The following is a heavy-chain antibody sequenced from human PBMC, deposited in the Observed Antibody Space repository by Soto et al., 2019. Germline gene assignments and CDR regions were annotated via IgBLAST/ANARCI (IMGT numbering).Heavy chain of an antibody. Sequence: EASVKVSCKASGYTFINYGISWVRQAPGQGLEWMGWTTAYNGNTNYAQKFQNRVTMTTDTSTSIVYMELRSLRSDDTAVYYCARGRLCSETNCYVDIMDIWGRGTTVTVSS. CDR1: GYTFINYG. D-gene: IGHD2-2*01. CDR2: TTAYNGNT. CDR3: ARGRLCSETNCYVDIMDI. J-gene: IGHJ6*02. V-gene: IGHV1-18*01.